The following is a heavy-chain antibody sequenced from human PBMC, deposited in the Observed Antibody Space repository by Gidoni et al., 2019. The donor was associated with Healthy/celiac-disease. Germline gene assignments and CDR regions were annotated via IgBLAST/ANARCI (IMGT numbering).Heavy chain of an antibody. D-gene: IGHD3-9*01. CDR2: IWYDGSNK. J-gene: IGHJ4*02. Sequence: QVQLVESGGGVVQPGRSLRLSCAAPGFTFSSYGMHWVRQAPGKGLEWVAVIWYDGSNKYYADSVKGRFTISRDNSKNTLYLQMNSLRAEDTAVYYCARASAQDYDILTGYYSPFDYWGQGTLVTVSS. CDR1: GFTFSSYG. V-gene: IGHV3-33*01. CDR3: ARASAQDYDILTGYYSPFDY.